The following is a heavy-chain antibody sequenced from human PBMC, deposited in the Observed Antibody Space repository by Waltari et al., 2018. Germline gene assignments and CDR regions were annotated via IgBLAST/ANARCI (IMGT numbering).Heavy chain of an antibody. CDR2: VSSDGKYK. J-gene: IGHJ6*02. D-gene: IGHD1-26*01. Sequence: VALVSSDGKYKFYDDSVKGRFTISRDDSKNTLSLEMKSLRPEDTAVYYCARELNKIKVIVTPYGMDVWGQGTTVTVSS. CDR3: ARELNKIKVIVTPYGMDV. V-gene: IGHV3-30*03.